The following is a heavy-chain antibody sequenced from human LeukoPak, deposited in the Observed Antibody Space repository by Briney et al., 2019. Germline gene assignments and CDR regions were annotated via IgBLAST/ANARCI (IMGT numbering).Heavy chain of an antibody. CDR2: IYSTVST. J-gene: IGHJ6*03. CDR3: AREDYYDSSGYYYGRHNYYYYMDV. D-gene: IGHD3-22*01. CDR1: GGSISGYY. V-gene: IGHV4-59*01. Sequence: SETLSLTCTVSGGSISGYYWSWVRQSPEKGLESIGFIYSTVSTSYNPSLRSRVTISIDTSQNQFYLRLTSVTAADTAVYYCAREDYYDSSGYYYGRHNYYYYMDVWGKGTTVTVSS.